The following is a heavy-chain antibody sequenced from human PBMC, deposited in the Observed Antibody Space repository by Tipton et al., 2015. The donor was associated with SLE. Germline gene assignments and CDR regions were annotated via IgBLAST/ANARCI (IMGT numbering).Heavy chain of an antibody. CDR1: RGSFSGYY. V-gene: IGHV4-34*01. D-gene: IGHD3-10*01. Sequence: TLSLTCAVYRGSFSGYYWSWIRRPPGKGLEWIGETTHSGKTNYNPSLKSRVTISADTSKNHFSLELTSVTAADTAVYYCARQRLRLLSPLDAWGQGTTVTVS. CDR3: ARQRLRLLSPLDA. J-gene: IGHJ6*02. CDR2: TTHSGKT.